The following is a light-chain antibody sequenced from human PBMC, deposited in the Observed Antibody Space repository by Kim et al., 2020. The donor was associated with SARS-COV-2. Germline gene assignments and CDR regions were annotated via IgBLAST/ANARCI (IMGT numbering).Light chain of an antibody. J-gene: IGKJ1*01. CDR3: QQYGSSLWT. V-gene: IGKV3-20*01. CDR1: QSVRSGY. Sequence: SPGNRATLPCRASQSVRSGYLAWYQQKPGQAPRLLICGASSRATGIPDRFSGSGSGTDFTLTISRLEPEDVAVYYCQQYGSSLWTFGQGTKVDIK. CDR2: GAS.